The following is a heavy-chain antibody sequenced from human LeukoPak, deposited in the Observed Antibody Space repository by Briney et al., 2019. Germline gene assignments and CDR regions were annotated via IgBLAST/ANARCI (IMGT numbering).Heavy chain of an antibody. D-gene: IGHD2-15*01. Sequence: SVKVSCKASGGTFSSDAISWVRQAPGQGLEWMGGIIPIFGTANYAQKFQGRVTITADKSTSTAYMELSSLRSEDTAVYYCARDCSGGSCYGAWGQGTLVTVSS. V-gene: IGHV1-69*06. CDR1: GGTFSSDA. CDR3: ARDCSGGSCYGA. J-gene: IGHJ4*02. CDR2: IIPIFGTA.